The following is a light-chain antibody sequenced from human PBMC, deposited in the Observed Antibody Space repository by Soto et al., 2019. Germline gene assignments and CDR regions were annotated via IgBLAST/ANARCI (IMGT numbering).Light chain of an antibody. CDR3: QQVKSFLPLT. CDR1: QDISSH. CDR2: AAS. V-gene: IGKV1-9*01. Sequence: IQLTPSPSSLSASVGASVTITCRASQDISSHLAWYQQKPGKAPKVLIYAASTLESGIPSRFSGSGSGTDFTLTISSLXAEDFATYYCQQVKSFLPLTFGGGTKVDIK. J-gene: IGKJ4*01.